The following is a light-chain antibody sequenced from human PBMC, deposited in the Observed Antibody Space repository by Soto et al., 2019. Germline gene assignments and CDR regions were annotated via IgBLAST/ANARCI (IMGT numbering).Light chain of an antibody. Sequence: QSVLTQPASVSGSPGQSITIRCTGSSSDVGGYDHVCWYQQYPGKAPKLLIYEVSHRPSGVSNRFSGSKSGNTASLTISGLQAEDEADYYCSSYTNSNTWVFGGGTKVTV. CDR2: EVS. J-gene: IGLJ3*02. CDR1: SSDVGGYDH. V-gene: IGLV2-14*01. CDR3: SSYTNSNTWV.